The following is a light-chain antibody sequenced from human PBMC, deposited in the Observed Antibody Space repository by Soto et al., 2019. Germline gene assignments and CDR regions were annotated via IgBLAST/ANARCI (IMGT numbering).Light chain of an antibody. CDR3: QQYGSSPLT. CDR1: QSVSSY. Sequence: EIVLTQSPATLSLSPGERATLSCRASQSVSSYLAWYQQKPGQAPRLLIYDASNRATGIPARFSGSGSGTYFPFTVSSLEPEDVAVYYCQQYGSSPLTFGGGTKVEIK. J-gene: IGKJ4*01. V-gene: IGKV3-11*01. CDR2: DAS.